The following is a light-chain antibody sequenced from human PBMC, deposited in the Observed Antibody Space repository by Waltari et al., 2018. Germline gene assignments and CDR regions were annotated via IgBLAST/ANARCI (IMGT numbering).Light chain of an antibody. V-gene: IGLV6-57*01. CDR2: EHN. CDR3: QSFDDNISVI. J-gene: IGLJ2*01. Sequence: NFMLPQPHSVSESPGKTVTISCTRRRGSIARNSVQWHQQRPGNSPTTLIYEHNQRPPGVPDRFSGSIDTSSNSASLTISGLRTEDEADYYCQSFDDNISVIFGGGTKLTVL. CDR1: RGSIARNS.